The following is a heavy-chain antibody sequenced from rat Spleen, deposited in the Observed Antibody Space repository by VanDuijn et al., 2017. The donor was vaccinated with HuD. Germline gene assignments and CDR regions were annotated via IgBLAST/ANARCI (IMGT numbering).Heavy chain of an antibody. CDR2: IDYSGRT. Sequence: EVQLQESGPGLVKPSQSLSLTCSVTGYSITSNYWGWIRKFPGNKMEWMGYIDYSGRTSYNPSLKSRISITRDTSKNQFFLQLNSVTTEDTATYYCARYNSGYWYFDFWGPGTMVTVSS. V-gene: IGHV3-1*01. CDR3: ARYNSGYWYFDF. D-gene: IGHD4-3*01. J-gene: IGHJ1*01. CDR1: GYSITSNY.